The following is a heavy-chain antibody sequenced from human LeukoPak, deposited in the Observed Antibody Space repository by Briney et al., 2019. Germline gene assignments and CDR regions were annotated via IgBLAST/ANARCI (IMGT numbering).Heavy chain of an antibody. J-gene: IGHJ5*02. Sequence: GGSLRLSCPASGFTFNDYYKSWIRQAPGKGLEWLSYINIGGTNTHYADSVKGRFTISRDNAKKSLYLEMNNLRAEDTAVYYCATDGAGFDTWGQGVLVTVSS. CDR1: GFTFNDYY. V-gene: IGHV3-11*01. CDR2: INIGGTNT. CDR3: ATDGAGFDT.